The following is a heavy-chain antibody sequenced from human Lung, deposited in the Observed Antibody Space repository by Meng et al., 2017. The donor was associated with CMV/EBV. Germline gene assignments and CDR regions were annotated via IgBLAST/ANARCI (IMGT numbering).Heavy chain of an antibody. CDR3: ARNSRSWGILFPRDRMYYGMDV. V-gene: IGHV1-69*05. D-gene: IGHD2/OR15-2a*01. Sequence: SXXVSXKASGGTXSSYAISWVRQAPGQGLEWMGGIIPISGTLNYAQKFQGRVTITTDESTGTVYMELSSLRSEDTAVYYCARNSRSWGILFPRDRMYYGMDVWXQGTXVTVSS. CDR2: IIPISGTL. J-gene: IGHJ6*02. CDR1: GGTXSSYA.